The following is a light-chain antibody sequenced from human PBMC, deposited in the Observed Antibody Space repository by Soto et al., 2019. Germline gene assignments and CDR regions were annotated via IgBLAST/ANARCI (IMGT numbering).Light chain of an antibody. J-gene: IGLJ1*01. CDR2: DVS. V-gene: IGLV2-14*03. CDR3: SSYTSSSTLYV. CDR1: SSDVGGYNY. Sequence: QSALTHPASVSGSPGQSITISCTRTSSDVGGYNYVSWYQQHPGKAPKLIIYDVSNRPSGVSYRFSGSKSGNTASLTISGLQAEDEADYYCSSYTSSSTLYVFGTGTKVTVL.